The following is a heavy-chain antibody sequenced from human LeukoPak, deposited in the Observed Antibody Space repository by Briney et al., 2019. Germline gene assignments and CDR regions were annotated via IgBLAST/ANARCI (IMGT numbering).Heavy chain of an antibody. CDR1: GASISSYY. V-gene: IGHV4-4*07. J-gene: IGHJ4*02. D-gene: IGHD5-18*01. CDR3: AREHSYGYSFDY. Sequence: SETLSLTCTVSGASISSYYWSWIRQPAGKGLEWIGHIYSSGRPNYNPSLKSRVTMSLDTSKNQFSLKLTSVTAADTAVYYCAREHSYGYSFDYWGQGTLVTVSS. CDR2: IYSSGRP.